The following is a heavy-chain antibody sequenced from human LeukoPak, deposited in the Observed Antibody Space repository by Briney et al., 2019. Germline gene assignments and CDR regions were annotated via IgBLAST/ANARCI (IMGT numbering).Heavy chain of an antibody. Sequence: PGGSLRLSCAASGFTFSDYYMSWIRQAPGKGLEWVSYISSSGSTIYYADSVKGRFTISRDNAKNSLYLQMNSLRAEDTAVSYCAREEYGYSGYDTFDYWGQGTLVTVSS. D-gene: IGHD5-12*01. CDR3: AREEYGYSGYDTFDY. CDR1: GFTFSDYY. V-gene: IGHV3-11*01. CDR2: ISSSGSTI. J-gene: IGHJ4*02.